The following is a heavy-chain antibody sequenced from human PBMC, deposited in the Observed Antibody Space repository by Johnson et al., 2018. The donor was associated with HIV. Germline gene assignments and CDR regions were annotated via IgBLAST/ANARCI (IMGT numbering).Heavy chain of an antibody. Sequence: VQLVESGGGVVQPGGSLRLSCAASGFTFSSSGMHWVRQAPGQGLEWVSAISGRGGSTYYADSVKSRFTISRDNSKNTLYLQMNSLRAEDPAVYYCARDTIRELQLPDGFDVWGQGTMVTVSS. V-gene: IGHV3-23*04. D-gene: IGHD1-7*01. J-gene: IGHJ3*01. CDR3: ARDTIRELQLPDGFDV. CDR1: GFTFSSSG. CDR2: ISGRGGST.